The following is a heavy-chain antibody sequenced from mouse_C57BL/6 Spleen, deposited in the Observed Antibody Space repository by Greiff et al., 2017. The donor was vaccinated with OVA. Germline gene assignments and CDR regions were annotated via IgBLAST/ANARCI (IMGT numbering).Heavy chain of an antibody. Sequence: VQLQQPGAELVRPGSSVKLSCKASGYTFTSYWMHWVKQRPIQGLEWIGNIDPSDSETHYNQKFKDKATLTVDKSPSTAYMQLSSLTSEDSAVYYCAREGNYYAMDYWGQGTSVTVSS. CDR2: IDPSDSET. V-gene: IGHV1-52*01. CDR1: GYTFTSYW. CDR3: AREGNYYAMDY. J-gene: IGHJ4*01.